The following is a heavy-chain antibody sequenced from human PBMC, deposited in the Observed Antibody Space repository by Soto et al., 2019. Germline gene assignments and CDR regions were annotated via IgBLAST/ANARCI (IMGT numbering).Heavy chain of an antibody. Sequence: ASVKVSCKASGYTFTSYAIHWVRQAPGQRLEWMGWINAGNGNTKYSQKFQGRVTITRDTSASTAYMELSSLRAEDTAVYYCARSHLYYDSSGYPDYWGQGTLVTVLL. CDR3: ARSHLYYDSSGYPDY. CDR1: GYTFTSYA. J-gene: IGHJ4*02. V-gene: IGHV1-3*01. CDR2: INAGNGNT. D-gene: IGHD3-22*01.